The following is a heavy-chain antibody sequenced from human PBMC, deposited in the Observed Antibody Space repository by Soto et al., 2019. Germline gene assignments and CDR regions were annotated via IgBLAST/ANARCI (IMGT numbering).Heavy chain of an antibody. CDR1: GYSFTSYW. D-gene: IGHD4-17*01. J-gene: IGHJ4*02. CDR3: TRSTVTTIDY. V-gene: IGHV5-51*01. CDR2: IYPGDSDT. Sequence: GESLKISCKGSGYSFTSYWIGWVCQMPGKGLEWMGIIYPGDSDTRYSPSFQGQVTISADKSISTAYLQWSSLKASDSAIYYCTRSTVTTIDYWGQGTLVTVSS.